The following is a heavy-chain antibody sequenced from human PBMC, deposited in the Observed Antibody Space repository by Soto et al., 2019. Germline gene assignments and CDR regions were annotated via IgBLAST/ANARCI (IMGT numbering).Heavy chain of an antibody. CDR1: GFSFSGYS. J-gene: IGHJ4*02. Sequence: GGSLRLSCAVSGFSFSGYSINWVRQAPGKGLEWVSSISGGSGYIYYADSVKGRFTISRDNAKNSLYLQMNFLRVEDTAVYYCARALPGTTTLFDYWGQGTLVTVSS. CDR2: ISGGSGYI. D-gene: IGHD1-7*01. V-gene: IGHV3-21*01. CDR3: ARALPGTTTLFDY.